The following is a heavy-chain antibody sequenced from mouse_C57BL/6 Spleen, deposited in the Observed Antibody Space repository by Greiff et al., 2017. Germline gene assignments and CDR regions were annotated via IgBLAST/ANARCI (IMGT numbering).Heavy chain of an antibody. CDR2: ISSGSSTI. J-gene: IGHJ3*01. CDR3: ARPHIYDSYYEEVFAY. Sequence: EVQGVESGGGLVKPGGSLKLSCAASGFTFSDYGMHWVRQAPEKGLEWVAYISSGSSTIYYADTVKGQFTISRDNAKNTLFLQITSLKSEDTAMYYCARPHIYDSYYEEVFAYWGQGTLVTVSA. CDR1: GFTFSDYG. D-gene: IGHD2-3*01. V-gene: IGHV5-17*01.